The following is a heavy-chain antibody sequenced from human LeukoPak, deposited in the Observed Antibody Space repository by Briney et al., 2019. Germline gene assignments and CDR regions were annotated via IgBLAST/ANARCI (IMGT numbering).Heavy chain of an antibody. J-gene: IGHJ4*02. D-gene: IGHD3-10*01. V-gene: IGHV4-34*01. Sequence: KPSETLSLTCAVYGGSFSGYYWSWIRQPSGKGLEWIGEINHSGSTNYNPSLKSRVTISVDTSKNQFSLKLSSVTAADTAVYYCARLVAYYGSGSPGDYWGQGTLVTVSS. CDR3: ARLVAYYGSGSPGDY. CDR1: GGSFSGYY. CDR2: INHSGST.